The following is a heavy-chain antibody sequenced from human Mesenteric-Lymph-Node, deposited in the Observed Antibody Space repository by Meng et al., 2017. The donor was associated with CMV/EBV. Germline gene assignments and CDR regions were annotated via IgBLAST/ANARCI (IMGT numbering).Heavy chain of an antibody. CDR1: GGSITGYF. V-gene: IGHV4-59*01. Sequence: SETLSLTCSVSGGSITGYFWSWVRQPPGKGLEWIGYIYHTGDTNFSPSLKSRVTMSLDTSKSQVSLNLTSVTAADTAVYYCARGRAWFDPWGQGTLVTVSS. CDR2: IYHTGDT. CDR3: ARGRAWFDP. J-gene: IGHJ5*02.